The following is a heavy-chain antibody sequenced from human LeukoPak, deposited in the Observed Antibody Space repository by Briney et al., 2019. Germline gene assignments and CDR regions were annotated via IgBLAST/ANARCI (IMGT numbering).Heavy chain of an antibody. CDR2: INHSGST. CDR1: GGSFSGYY. D-gene: IGHD2-15*01. CDR3: ARHKTSWQLLDY. V-gene: IGHV4-34*01. Sequence: SETLSLTCAVYGGSFSGYYWSWIRQPPGKGLEWIGEINHSGSTNYNPSLKSRVTISVDTSKNQFSLKLSSVTAADTAVYYCARHKTSWQLLDYWGQGTLVTVSS. J-gene: IGHJ4*02.